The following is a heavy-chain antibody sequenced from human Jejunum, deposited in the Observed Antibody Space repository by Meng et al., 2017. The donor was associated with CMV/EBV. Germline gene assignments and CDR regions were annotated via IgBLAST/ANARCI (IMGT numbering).Heavy chain of an antibody. V-gene: IGHV3-66*02. CDR3: TKAILTDRPGGLFDY. CDR2: IYSGGST. J-gene: IGHJ4*02. Sequence: VSGFTVSSNHMSWVRQAPGKGLEWVSAIYSGGSTYYADSVKGRFIISRDNSKSTLYLQMNSLRDEDTALYYCTKAILTDRPGGLFDYWGQGTLVTVSS. CDR1: GFTVSSNH. D-gene: IGHD3-10*01.